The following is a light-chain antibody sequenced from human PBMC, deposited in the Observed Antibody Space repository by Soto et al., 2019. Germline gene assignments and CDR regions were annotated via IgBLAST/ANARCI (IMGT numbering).Light chain of an antibody. V-gene: IGKV1-39*01. J-gene: IGKJ4*01. CDR2: AAS. CDR1: QSISNY. Sequence: DIQMTQSPSSLSASVGDRVTITCRASQSISNYLNWYQQKPGKAPKFLIYAASSLQSGVPSRFSGRGSGTDFTLTISSLQPEDFAIYFCQQSYSTPLTCGGGTKVEIK. CDR3: QQSYSTPLT.